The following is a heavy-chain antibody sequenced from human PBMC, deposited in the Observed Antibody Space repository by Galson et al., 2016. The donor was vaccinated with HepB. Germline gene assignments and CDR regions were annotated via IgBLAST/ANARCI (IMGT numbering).Heavy chain of an antibody. Sequence: SLRLSCAASGFTFGAYGMSWVRLAPGKGLEWVSSISGSGGPKYADSGKGRFTVSRDNSKNTLYLQMNSLGAEATAVYYCAKDRWVAVAVLLEYWGQGTLVTVSA. CDR2: ISGSGGPK. CDR3: AKDRWVAVAVLLEY. D-gene: IGHD6-19*01. J-gene: IGHJ4*02. V-gene: IGHV3-23*01. CDR1: GFTFGAYG.